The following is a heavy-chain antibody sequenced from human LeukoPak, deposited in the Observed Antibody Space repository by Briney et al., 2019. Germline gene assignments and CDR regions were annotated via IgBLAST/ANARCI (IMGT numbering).Heavy chain of an antibody. D-gene: IGHD3-22*01. J-gene: IGHJ4*02. CDR2: IDYSGNT. V-gene: IGHV4-59*01. Sequence: SETLSLTCTVSGGSISSYYWSWIRQPPGKGLEWIGNIDYSGNTKYNPSLKSRVTISVDTSKNQFSLKLSSVTAADTAVFFCARWYYDSSGYRYFDYWGQGTLVTVSS. CDR1: GGSISSYY. CDR3: ARWYYDSSGYRYFDY.